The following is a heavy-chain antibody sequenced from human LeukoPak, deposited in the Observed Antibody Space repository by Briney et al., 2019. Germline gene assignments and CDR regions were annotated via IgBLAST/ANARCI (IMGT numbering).Heavy chain of an antibody. CDR2: ISYDGSNK. Sequence: HPGGSLRLSCAASGFTFSSYDIHWVRQAPGKGLEWVAVISYDGSNKYYADSVKGRFTISRDNSKNTLYLQMNSLRAEDTAVYYCAKDGGYYDSSGYYYVGRGLDYWGQGTLVTVSS. CDR1: GFTFSSYD. CDR3: AKDGGYYDSSGYYYVGRGLDY. D-gene: IGHD3-22*01. V-gene: IGHV3-30*18. J-gene: IGHJ4*02.